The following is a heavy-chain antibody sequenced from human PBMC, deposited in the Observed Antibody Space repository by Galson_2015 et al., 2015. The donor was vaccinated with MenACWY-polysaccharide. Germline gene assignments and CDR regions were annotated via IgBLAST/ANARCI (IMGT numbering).Heavy chain of an antibody. D-gene: IGHD3-10*01. J-gene: IGHJ6*02. CDR3: ARLLPEDTAVYYCTKEGSPSYYYGVDV. CDR2: VYPGDSDT. V-gene: IGHV5-51*01. Sequence: QSGAEVKKPGESLKISCKGSGYRFTNYWIGWVRQMPGKGLDWMGIVYPGDSDTRYSPSFQGPVTISADKSISTAYLQWSSLKASDTAMYYCARLLPEDTAVYYCTKEGSPSYYYGVDVWGQGTTVTVSS. CDR1: GYRFTNYW.